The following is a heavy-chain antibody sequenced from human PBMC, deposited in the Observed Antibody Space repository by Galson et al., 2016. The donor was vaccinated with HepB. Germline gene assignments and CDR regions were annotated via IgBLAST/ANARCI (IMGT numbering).Heavy chain of an antibody. J-gene: IGHJ4*02. CDR1: GDSVSNNIDG. D-gene: IGHD5-18*01. Sequence: CAISGDSVSNNIDGWNWIRQSPSRGLEWLGRTYYRTEWRYDYATSLLSRISINPDTSKNQFSLHLNFVTAADTAVYFCGRDASRGFSSGYGGGIDSWGQGTLDTVSS. CDR2: TYYRTEWRY. CDR3: GRDASRGFSSGYGGGIDS. V-gene: IGHV6-1*01.